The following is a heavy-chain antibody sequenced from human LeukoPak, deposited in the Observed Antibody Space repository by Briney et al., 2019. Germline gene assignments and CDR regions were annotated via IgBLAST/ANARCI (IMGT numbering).Heavy chain of an antibody. CDR1: GGSFSGYY. J-gene: IGHJ6*02. D-gene: IGHD4-23*01. CDR3: ARTTVVTTHRYYYGMDV. Sequence: PSETLSLTCAVYGGSFSGYYWSWIRQPPGKGLEWIGEINHSGSTNYNPSLKSRVTISVDTSKNQFSLKLSSVTAADTAVYYCARTTVVTTHRYYYGMDVWGQGTTVTVSS. V-gene: IGHV4-34*01. CDR2: INHSGST.